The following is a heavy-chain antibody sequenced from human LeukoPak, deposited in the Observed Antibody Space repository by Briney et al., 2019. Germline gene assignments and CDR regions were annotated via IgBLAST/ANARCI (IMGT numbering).Heavy chain of an antibody. J-gene: IGHJ4*02. V-gene: IGHV3-15*01. CDR1: GFIFRGAY. CDR3: TTGHYSTSGDY. CDR2: IKTKSDRGTT. D-gene: IGHD6-6*01. Sequence: GGSLRLSCVASGFIFRGAYMNWVRQAPGKGLEWVGRIKTKSDRGTTDYAAPVKGRFTITRDDSKSTLYLQMDSLKTDDTAMYYCTTGHYSTSGDYWGQGTLVTVSS.